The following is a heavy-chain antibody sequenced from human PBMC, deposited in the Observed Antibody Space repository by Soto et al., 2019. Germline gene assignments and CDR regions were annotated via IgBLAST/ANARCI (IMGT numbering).Heavy chain of an antibody. Sequence: GASLKVSCKSSGYSFTRYGIIWVRQAPGQGLEWMAWINPYNGNTKYAEKFLGRVTVTTDTSTATAYMEVRSLTSDDTAVFYCARVGVGLAAPRVWPYWGQGTPVTVSS. CDR2: INPYNGNT. D-gene: IGHD6-13*01. V-gene: IGHV1-18*01. CDR3: ARVGVGLAAPRVWPY. CDR1: GYSFTRYG. J-gene: IGHJ4*02.